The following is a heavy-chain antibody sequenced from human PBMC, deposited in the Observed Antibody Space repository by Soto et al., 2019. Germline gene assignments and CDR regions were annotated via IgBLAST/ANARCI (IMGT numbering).Heavy chain of an antibody. CDR1: GFTFSDYY. Sequence: GGSLRLSCAASGFTFSDYYMSWIRQAPGKGLEWVSYISSSGSTIYYADSVKGRFTISRDNAKNSLYLQMNSLRAEDTAVYYCARDASRVPYYDFWSGYIDYWGQGTLVTVSS. J-gene: IGHJ4*02. CDR2: ISSSGSTI. V-gene: IGHV3-11*01. CDR3: ARDASRVPYYDFWSGYIDY. D-gene: IGHD3-3*01.